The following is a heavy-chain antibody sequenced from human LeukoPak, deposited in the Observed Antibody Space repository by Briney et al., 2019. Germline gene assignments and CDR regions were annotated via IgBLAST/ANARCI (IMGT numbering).Heavy chain of an antibody. CDR3: ARMNIAVAGNLIDY. Sequence: SETLSLTCTVSGGSISSSGYYWGWIRQPPGKGLEWIGYIYHSGSTYYNPSLKSRVTISVDRSKNQFSPKLSSVTAADTAVYYCARMNIAVAGNLIDYWGQGTLVTVSS. V-gene: IGHV4-30-2*01. D-gene: IGHD6-19*01. J-gene: IGHJ4*02. CDR2: IYHSGST. CDR1: GGSISSSGYY.